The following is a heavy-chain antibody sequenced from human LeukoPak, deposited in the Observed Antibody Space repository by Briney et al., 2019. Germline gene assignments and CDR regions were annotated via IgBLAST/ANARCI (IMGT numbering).Heavy chain of an antibody. J-gene: IGHJ4*02. CDR1: GYTFTSYD. V-gene: IGHV1-8*03. CDR3: ARGRGVGTMIVEVNRPVNYYFDY. D-gene: IGHD3-22*01. CDR2: MNPNSGNT. Sequence: GASVKVSCKASGYTFTSYDINWVRQATGQGLEWMGWMNPNSGNTGYAQKFQGRVTITRNTSISTAYMELSSLRSEDTAVYYCARGRGVGTMIVEVNRPVNYYFDYWGQGTLVTVSS.